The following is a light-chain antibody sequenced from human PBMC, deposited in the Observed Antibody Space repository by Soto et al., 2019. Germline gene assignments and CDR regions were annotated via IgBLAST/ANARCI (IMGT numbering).Light chain of an antibody. CDR3: SSKTTSGTVV. Sequence: QSVLTQPASVSGSPGQSITISCTGTTNDVGSSNYVSWYNQHPGKAPRLLIYEVSNRPSGVSNRFSGSKSGDTASLTISGLQPEDDSDFYCSSKTTSGTVVFGGGTKLTV. V-gene: IGLV2-14*01. J-gene: IGLJ2*01. CDR2: EVS. CDR1: TNDVGSSNY.